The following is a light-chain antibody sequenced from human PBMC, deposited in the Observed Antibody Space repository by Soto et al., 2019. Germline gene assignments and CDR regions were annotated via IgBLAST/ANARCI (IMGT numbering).Light chain of an antibody. J-gene: IGLJ3*02. Sequence: QSVLTQPASVSGSPEQSITISCTGTSSDVGAYNLVSWYQQHPGKAPRLIIYEDSKRPSGISPRFSGPKSDNTASLTISGLRAEDEAHYHCCSYAGSRTFVFGGGTKLTVL. CDR2: EDS. V-gene: IGLV2-23*01. CDR3: CSYAGSRTFV. CDR1: SSDVGAYNL.